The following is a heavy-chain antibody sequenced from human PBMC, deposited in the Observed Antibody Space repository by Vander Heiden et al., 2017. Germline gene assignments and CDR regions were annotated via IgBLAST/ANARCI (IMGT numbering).Heavy chain of an antibody. D-gene: IGHD6-19*01. J-gene: IGHJ4*02. Sequence: HITLMESGPTLVKPTQTLTLTCTFSGFSLTTSQVVVGWIRQPPGKALEWLALIYWNDDIRYRPRVTITKDTSKIQVVLTMTNVDPVDTGTYYCARLRVHWLVAFDYWGEVMLVTDSS. CDR1: GFSLTTSQVV. CDR2: IYWNDDI. CDR3: ARLRVHWLVAFDY. V-gene: IGHV2-5*01.